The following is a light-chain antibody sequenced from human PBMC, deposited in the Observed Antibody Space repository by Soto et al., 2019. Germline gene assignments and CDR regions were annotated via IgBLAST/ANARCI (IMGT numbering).Light chain of an antibody. J-gene: IGKJ4*01. Sequence: EIVMTQSPATLSVSPGERATLSCRASQSVSSNLAWYQQKPGQAPRLLIYGASTRATGIPARFSGSGSGTEFTLTISSLQSEDVAVYYCQQYNNWSPLTFGGGIKVEIK. CDR1: QSVSSN. V-gene: IGKV3-15*01. CDR2: GAS. CDR3: QQYNNWSPLT.